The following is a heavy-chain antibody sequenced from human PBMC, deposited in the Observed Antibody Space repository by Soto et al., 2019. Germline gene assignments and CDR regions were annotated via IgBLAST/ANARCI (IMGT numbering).Heavy chain of an antibody. D-gene: IGHD1-1*01. Sequence: QVHLVQSGAEVKKPGASVQVSCKGSGYAFTTYGITWVRQAPGQGREWMGWISAHNGNTNYAQKLQGRVTVTRDTSTSTAYMELRSLRSDDTAVYYCARGRYGDYWGQGALVIVSS. V-gene: IGHV1-18*01. CDR2: ISAHNGNT. CDR1: GYAFTTYG. CDR3: ARGRYGDY. J-gene: IGHJ4*02.